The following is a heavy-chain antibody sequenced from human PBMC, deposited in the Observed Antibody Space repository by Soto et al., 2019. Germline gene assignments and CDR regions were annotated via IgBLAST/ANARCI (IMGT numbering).Heavy chain of an antibody. CDR2: ISSSGSTI. CDR1: GFTFSSYE. V-gene: IGHV3-48*03. CDR3: ARSGYCSSTSCFDYYYYGMDV. J-gene: IGHJ6*02. D-gene: IGHD2-2*01. Sequence: PGGSLRLSCAASGFTFSSYEMNWVRQAPGKGLEWVSYISSSGSTIYYADSVKGRFTISRDNAKNSLYLQMNSLRAEDTAVYYCARSGYCSSTSCFDYYYYGMDVWGQGTTVTVSS.